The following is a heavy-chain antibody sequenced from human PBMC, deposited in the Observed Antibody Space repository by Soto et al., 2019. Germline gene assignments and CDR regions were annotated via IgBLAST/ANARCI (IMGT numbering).Heavy chain of an antibody. V-gene: IGHV3-21*01. D-gene: IGHD3-16*01. CDR2: ISSSSSYI. Sequence: GGSLRLSCAASGFTFSSYSMNWVRQAPGKGLEWVSSISSSSSYIYYADSVKGRFTISRDNAKNPLYLQMNSLRAEDTAVYYCARDLAKAVANYYGMDVWGQGTMVTVSS. CDR3: ARDLAKAVANYYGMDV. CDR1: GFTFSSYS. J-gene: IGHJ6*02.